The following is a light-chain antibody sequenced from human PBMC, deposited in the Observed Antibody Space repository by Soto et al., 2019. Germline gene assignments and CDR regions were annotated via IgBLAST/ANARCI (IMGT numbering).Light chain of an antibody. V-gene: IGKV3-20*01. J-gene: IGKJ1*01. CDR1: ESLSSGF. Sequence: YPGILSLPPEETATLFCRASESLSSGFLAWYQQRRGQAPRLLIYGASTRATGIPDRFSGGGSETDFILTISSLEPEDFAVYYCQQFGRPFGQGTKVDIK. CDR3: QQFGRP. CDR2: GAS.